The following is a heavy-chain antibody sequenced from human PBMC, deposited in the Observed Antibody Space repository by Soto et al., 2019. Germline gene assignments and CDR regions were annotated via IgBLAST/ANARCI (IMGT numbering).Heavy chain of an antibody. J-gene: IGHJ4*02. V-gene: IGHV4-30-4*01. CDR3: ARARGARYFDY. D-gene: IGHD2-15*01. Sequence: TLCLPCTVLEGSSVGGDYYCSWNRQPPGKGLEWIGYIYYSGSTYYNPSLKSRVTISVDTSKNQFSLKLSSVTAADTAVYYCARARGARYFDYWGQGTLVTVSS. CDR2: IYYSGST. CDR1: EGSSVGGDYY.